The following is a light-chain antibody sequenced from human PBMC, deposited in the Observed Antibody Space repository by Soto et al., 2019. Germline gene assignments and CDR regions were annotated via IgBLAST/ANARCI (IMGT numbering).Light chain of an antibody. Sequence: EIVLTQSPGTLSLSPGERATLSCRASQSVSSSFLAWYQQTPGQAPRLLIYGASSRATGIPDRFSGSGSGTDFTLTISRLEPEDFAVYYCQQFDSSPPSITFVQGTRLEVK. CDR1: QSVSSSF. V-gene: IGKV3-20*01. CDR3: QQFDSSPPSIT. J-gene: IGKJ5*01. CDR2: GAS.